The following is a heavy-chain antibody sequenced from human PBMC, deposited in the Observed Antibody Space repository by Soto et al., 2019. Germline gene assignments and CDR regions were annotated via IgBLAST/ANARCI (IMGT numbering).Heavy chain of an antibody. CDR2: IYYIGTT. CDR3: AKNETTRPWFDP. J-gene: IGHJ5*02. V-gene: IGHV4-31*03. Sequence: QVQLQESGPGLVKASQTLSLTCTVSGGSIRNGNYYWSWIRQLPGKGLEWIGNIYYIGTTSYNPSLESRVIISIDTSKSQFSLELTSVLAADTAVYYCAKNETTRPWFDPWGQGTLVTVSS. D-gene: IGHD1-1*01. CDR1: GGSIRNGNYY.